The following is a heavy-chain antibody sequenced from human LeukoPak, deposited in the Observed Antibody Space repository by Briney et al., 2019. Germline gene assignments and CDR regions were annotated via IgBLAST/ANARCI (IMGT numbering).Heavy chain of an antibody. Sequence: SETLSLTCAVSGGSVSSSKYLWGWIRQPPGKELEWIGSISYSGNADYNPTLRSRVTLSVDTSKNQFSLKLTSVTAADSAVYYCAGLGVMVLVYQSESWGQGTPVTVSS. CDR3: AGLGVMVLVYQSES. V-gene: IGHV4-39*07. D-gene: IGHD2/OR15-2a*01. CDR2: ISYSGNA. CDR1: GGSVSSSKYL. J-gene: IGHJ5*02.